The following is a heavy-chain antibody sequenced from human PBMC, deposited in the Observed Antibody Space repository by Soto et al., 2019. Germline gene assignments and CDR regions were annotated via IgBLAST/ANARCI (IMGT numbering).Heavy chain of an antibody. Sequence: QVHLQQWGAGLLKPSETLSLTCGVYGGSLRGSYWSWIRQPPGKALEWLGKVTPSGSTTFNPSLKSLVSVSVVTSDNQFSRKLTSVTAADTAVYYWARGPIPVDGPVPDYCDSWGQGTLVTVSS. CDR2: VTPSGST. V-gene: IGHV4-34*02. D-gene: IGHD2-21*01. CDR3: ARGPIPVDGPVPDYCDS. J-gene: IGHJ4*02. CDR1: GGSLRGSY.